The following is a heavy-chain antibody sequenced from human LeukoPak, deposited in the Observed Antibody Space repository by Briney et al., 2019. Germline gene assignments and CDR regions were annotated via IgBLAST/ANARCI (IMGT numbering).Heavy chain of an antibody. D-gene: IGHD3-22*01. CDR2: IYYSGST. J-gene: IGHJ3*02. Sequence: PSETLSLTCTVSGGSISSSSYYWGWIRQPPGKGLEWIGSIYYSGSTYYNPSLKSRVTISVDTSKNQFSLKLSSVTAADTAVYYCVLLWMDSSGYVRPRVLDAFDIWGQGTMVTVSS. CDR1: GGSISSSSYY. V-gene: IGHV4-39*07. CDR3: VLLWMDSSGYVRPRVLDAFDI.